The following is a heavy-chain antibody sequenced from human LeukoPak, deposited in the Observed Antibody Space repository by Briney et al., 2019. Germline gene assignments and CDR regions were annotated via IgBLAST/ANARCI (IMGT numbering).Heavy chain of an antibody. CDR3: AIPPLSGTGSSRPLAGMDV. J-gene: IGHJ6*02. Sequence: AGGPLRLSCAASGFTFTSYSMNWIRQAPGKGLEWISYISSSSSTIYYADSVKGRFTISRDNAKNSLSLQMNSLRAEDTAVYYCAIPPLSGTGSSRPLAGMDVWGQGTTVTVSS. CDR2: ISSSSSTI. D-gene: IGHD3-10*01. CDR1: GFTFTSYS. V-gene: IGHV3-48*04.